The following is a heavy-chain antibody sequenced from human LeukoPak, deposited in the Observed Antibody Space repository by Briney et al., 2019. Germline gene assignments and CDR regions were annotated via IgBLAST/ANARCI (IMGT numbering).Heavy chain of an antibody. CDR2: INHSGST. Sequence: PSETLSLTCAVYGGSFSGYYWGWVRQPPGKGLEWLGEINHSGSTNYNPSLKSRVTISVDTSKTQFSLKLSSVTAADTAVYYCARGKAMVRGVIISPYYFDYWGQGTLVTVSS. CDR3: ARGKAMVRGVIISPYYFDY. D-gene: IGHD3-10*01. J-gene: IGHJ4*02. CDR1: GGSFSGYY. V-gene: IGHV4-34*01.